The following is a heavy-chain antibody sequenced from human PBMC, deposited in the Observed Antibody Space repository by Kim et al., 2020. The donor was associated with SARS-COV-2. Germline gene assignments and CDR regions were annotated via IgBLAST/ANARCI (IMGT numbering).Heavy chain of an antibody. V-gene: IGHV3-23*03. J-gene: IGHJ4*02. Sequence: GGSLRLSCAASGFTFSSYAMSWVRQAPGKGLEWVSVIYSGGSSTYYADSVKGRFTISRDNSKNTLYLQMNSLRAEDTAVYYCASRTEWSGPLDYCGQGTLVTVSS. D-gene: IGHD3-3*01. CDR1: GFTFSSYA. CDR3: ASRTEWSGPLDY. CDR2: IYSGGSST.